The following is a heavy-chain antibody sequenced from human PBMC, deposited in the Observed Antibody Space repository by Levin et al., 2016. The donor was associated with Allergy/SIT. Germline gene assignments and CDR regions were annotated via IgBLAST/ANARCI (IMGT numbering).Heavy chain of an antibody. V-gene: IGHV3-11*01. Sequence: GESLKISCAASGFTFSDYYMSWIRQAPGKGLEWVSYISSSGSTIYYADSVKGRFTISRDNAKNSLYLQMNSLRAEDTAVYYCMMPAPTTDAFDIWGQGTMVTVSS. CDR1: GFTFSDYY. D-gene: IGHD1-14*01. J-gene: IGHJ3*02. CDR3: MMPAPTTDAFDI. CDR2: ISSSGSTI.